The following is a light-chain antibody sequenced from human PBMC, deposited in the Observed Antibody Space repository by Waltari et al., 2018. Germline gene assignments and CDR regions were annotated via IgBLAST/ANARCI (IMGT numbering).Light chain of an antibody. J-gene: IGLJ1*01. CDR2: EAN. CDR1: SSDVGTYNL. CDR3: CSFAGRSTWV. V-gene: IGLV2-23*01. Sequence: QSALTQPASVSGSPGQSIAVSCTGTSSDVGTYNLVSWYQQRPGKAPKLIIYEANKRPSGISTRFSGSKSGNTASLTISGRQAEDEADYYCCSFAGRSTWVFGTGTKVIVL.